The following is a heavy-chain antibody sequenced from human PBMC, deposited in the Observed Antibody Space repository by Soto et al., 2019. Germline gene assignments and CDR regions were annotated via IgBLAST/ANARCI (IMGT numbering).Heavy chain of an antibody. CDR1: GFTLSRFW. V-gene: IGHV3-74*01. CDR2: IDGAGNIA. D-gene: IGHD2-15*01. Sequence: GGSLRLSCVVSGFTLSRFWMHWVRQVPGQGLEWVSRIDGAGNIAAYADSVKGRLTILRDDAKNTLYLQMNSLRVDDTAVYFCARGGSGGSFDYWGQGTLVTVSS. CDR3: ARGGSGGSFDY. J-gene: IGHJ4*02.